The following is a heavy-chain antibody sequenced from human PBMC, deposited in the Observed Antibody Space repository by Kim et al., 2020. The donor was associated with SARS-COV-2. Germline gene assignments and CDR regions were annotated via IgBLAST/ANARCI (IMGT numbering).Heavy chain of an antibody. V-gene: IGHV3-9*01. CDR2: ISWNSGSI. D-gene: IGHD6-25*01. CDR1: GFTFDDYA. Sequence: GGSLRLSCAASGFTFDDYAMHWVRQAPGKGLEWVSGISWNSGSIGYADSVKGRFTISRDNAKNSLYLQMNSLRAEDTALYYCAKGVHPPQPFSPSSPVRIPRRIRAAWPLAASHRTSFQ. J-gene: IGHJ1*01. CDR3: AKGVHPPQPFSPSSPVRIPRRIRAAWPLAASHRTSFQ.